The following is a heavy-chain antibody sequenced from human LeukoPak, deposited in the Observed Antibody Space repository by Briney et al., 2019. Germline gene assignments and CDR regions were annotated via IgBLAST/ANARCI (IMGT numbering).Heavy chain of an antibody. CDR1: GFTFSRNA. D-gene: IGHD6-13*01. J-gene: IGHJ4*02. Sequence: GGSLRLSCAASGFTFSRNAMSWVRQAPGKGLEWVSAISDSGGSTYYADSVKGRFTISRDNSKNTLYLQMNSLRVEDTAVYYCAILYCASSSCPHGYWGQGTLVTVSS. CDR2: ISDSGGST. V-gene: IGHV3-23*01. CDR3: AILYCASSSCPHGY.